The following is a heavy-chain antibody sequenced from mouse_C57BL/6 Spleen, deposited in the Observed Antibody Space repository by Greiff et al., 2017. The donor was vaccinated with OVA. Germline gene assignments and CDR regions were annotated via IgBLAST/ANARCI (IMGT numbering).Heavy chain of an antibody. J-gene: IGHJ4*01. V-gene: IGHV1-66*01. CDR2: IYPGSGNT. CDR3: ARGWEGAMDY. CDR1: GYSFTSYY. D-gene: IGHD1-1*02. Sequence: QVQLQQSGPELVKPGASVKISCKASGYSFTSYYIHWVKQRPGQGLEWIGWIYPGSGNTKYNEKFKGKATLTADTSSSTAYMQLSSLTSEDSAFYYCARGWEGAMDYWGQGTSVTVSS.